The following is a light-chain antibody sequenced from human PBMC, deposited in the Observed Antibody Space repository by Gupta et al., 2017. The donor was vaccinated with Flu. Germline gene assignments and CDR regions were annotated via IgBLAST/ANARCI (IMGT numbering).Light chain of an antibody. J-gene: IGKJ2*01. CDR3: QQYGIAGYT. CDR2: GAS. CDR1: QSGNNNL. Sequence: GTLSLSPGERATLSCRASQSGNNNLWTWYQQKPGQAPRLLSYGASSRATGIPDRFSGRGSGTDFTLTIRRLEPEDFAVDHCQQYGIAGYTFGQGTKLEIK. V-gene: IGKV3-20*01.